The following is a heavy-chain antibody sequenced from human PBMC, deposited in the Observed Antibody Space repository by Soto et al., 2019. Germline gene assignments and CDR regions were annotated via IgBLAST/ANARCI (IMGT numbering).Heavy chain of an antibody. V-gene: IGHV1-69*01. Sequence: QLHLVQPGAEVKKPGSSLKVSCKASGGTFSNSGISWVRHAPGQGLEWMGGIIPIFDTTNYAQKLQGRITIIADESTNTVYMELSNLRSADTGVYYCARAHILVSVTLHENYFDSWGQGTLVTVSS. J-gene: IGHJ4*02. D-gene: IGHD2-21*02. CDR3: ARAHILVSVTLHENYFDS. CDR1: GGTFSNSG. CDR2: IIPIFDTT.